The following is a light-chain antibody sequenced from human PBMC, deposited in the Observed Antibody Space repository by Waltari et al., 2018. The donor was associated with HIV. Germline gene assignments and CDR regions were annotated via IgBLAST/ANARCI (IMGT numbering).Light chain of an antibody. J-gene: IGLJ2*01. Sequence: QSVLIQPPSASGTPGQRVTISCSGRRSNIGSNSVNWYQQFPDTAPKLLIYSNDRRPSGVPDRFSGSKSGTSASLVINGLQPEDEADYYCSAWDDNLNALFGGGTKLTVL. V-gene: IGLV1-44*01. CDR2: SND. CDR1: RSNIGSNS. CDR3: SAWDDNLNAL.